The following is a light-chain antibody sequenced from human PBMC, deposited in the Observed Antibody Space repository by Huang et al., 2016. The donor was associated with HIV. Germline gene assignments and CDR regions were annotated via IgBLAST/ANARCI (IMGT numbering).Light chain of an antibody. CDR1: QDIRSY. J-gene: IGKJ2*01. CDR3: QQYDSLYT. CDR2: GAS. V-gene: IGKV1-33*01. Sequence: IQMTQSPASLSAYVGDRVTISCQANQDIRSYLNWYQKKPGKAPRLLIYGASNLQAGVPSRFSGNGSGTDFTITISSLQSEDIATYYCQQYDSLYTFGQGTRLEIK.